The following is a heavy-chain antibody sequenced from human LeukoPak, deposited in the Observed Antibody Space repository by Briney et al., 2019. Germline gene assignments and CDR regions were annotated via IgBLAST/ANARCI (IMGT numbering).Heavy chain of an antibody. CDR1: GFTFSSYS. D-gene: IGHD1-1*01. CDR3: ASRSGTTLSRYY. CDR2: ISSSSSYI. Sequence: AGGSLRLSCAASGFTFSSYSMNWVRQAPGKGLEWVSSISSSSSYIYYADSVKGRFTISRDNAKNSLYLQMNSLRAEDTAVYYCASRSGTTLSRYYWGQGTLVTVSS. J-gene: IGHJ4*02. V-gene: IGHV3-21*01.